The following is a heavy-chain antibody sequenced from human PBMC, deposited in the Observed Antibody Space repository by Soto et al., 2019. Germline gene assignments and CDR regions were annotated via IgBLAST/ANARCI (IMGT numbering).Heavy chain of an antibody. CDR1: GGSFSGYY. V-gene: IGHV4-34*01. CDR2: INHSGST. Sequence: SETLSLTCAVYGGSFSGYYWSWIRQPPGKGLEWIGEINHSGSTNYNPSLKSRVTISVDTSKNQFSLKLSSVTAADTAVYYCARGKYSSSWYFEARYYYGMDVWGQGTTVTVSS. D-gene: IGHD6-13*01. CDR3: ARGKYSSSWYFEARYYYGMDV. J-gene: IGHJ6*02.